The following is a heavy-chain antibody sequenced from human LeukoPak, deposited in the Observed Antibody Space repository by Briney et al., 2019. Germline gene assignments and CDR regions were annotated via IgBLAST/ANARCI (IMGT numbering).Heavy chain of an antibody. Sequence: GGSLRLSCAASGFTFSSYAMHWVRQAPDKGLEWVAVISYDGSNKYYADSVKGRFTISRDNSKNTLYLQMNSLRAEDTAVYYCARARGYYDSSGYIYWGQGTLVTVSS. V-gene: IGHV3-30*04. J-gene: IGHJ4*02. D-gene: IGHD3-22*01. CDR2: ISYDGSNK. CDR3: ARARGYYDSSGYIY. CDR1: GFTFSSYA.